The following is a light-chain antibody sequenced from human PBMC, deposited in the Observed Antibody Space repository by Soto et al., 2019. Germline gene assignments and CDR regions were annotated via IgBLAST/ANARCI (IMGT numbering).Light chain of an antibody. V-gene: IGLV1-40*01. CDR1: SSNIGAYYD. CDR3: QSYDSGLSGYVI. Sequence: QSVLTQPPSVSGSPGQRVTIYCTGSSSNIGAYYDVHWYQLLPGAAPKLLIYGNRNRPSGVPDRFSGSKSGVSASLAITGLQAEDEADYYCQSYDSGLSGYVIFGGGTKVTVL. CDR2: GNR. J-gene: IGLJ2*01.